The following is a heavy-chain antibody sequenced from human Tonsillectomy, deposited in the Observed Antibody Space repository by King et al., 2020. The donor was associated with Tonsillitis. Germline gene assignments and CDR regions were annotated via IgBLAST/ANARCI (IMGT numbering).Heavy chain of an antibody. J-gene: IGHJ4*02. Sequence: HVQLQESGPGLVKPSETLSLTCTVSDDSISSFYWSWIRQPPGKGLEWIGYIYYSGSTNYNPSLKSRVTISLDTSKNQFSLKLSSVTAADTAVYYCARVGTTVVALDYWGQGTLVTVSS. CDR2: IYYSGST. CDR3: ARVGTTVVALDY. V-gene: IGHV4-59*01. D-gene: IGHD4-23*01. CDR1: DDSISSFY.